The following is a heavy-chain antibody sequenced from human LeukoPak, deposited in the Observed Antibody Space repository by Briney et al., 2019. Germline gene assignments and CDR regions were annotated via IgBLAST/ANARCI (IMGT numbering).Heavy chain of an antibody. Sequence: GGSLRLSCAASGFTFSSYGMHWVRQAPGKGLEWVAVIWYDGSNKYYADSVKGRFTISRDNSKNTLYLQMNSLRAEDTAVYYCARTYSSSWYTPPLYYYYGMDVWGQGTTVTVSS. J-gene: IGHJ6*02. CDR1: GFTFSSYG. CDR3: ARTYSSSWYTPPLYYYYGMDV. D-gene: IGHD6-13*01. V-gene: IGHV3-33*01. CDR2: IWYDGSNK.